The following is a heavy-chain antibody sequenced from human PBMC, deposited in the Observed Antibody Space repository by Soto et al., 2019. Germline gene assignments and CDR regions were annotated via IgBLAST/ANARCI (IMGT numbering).Heavy chain of an antibody. J-gene: IGHJ4*02. CDR2: IYSGGST. Sequence: GGSLRLSCAASGFTVSSNYMSWVRQAPGKGLEWVSVIYSGGSTYYADSVKGRFTISRDNSKNTLYLQMNSLRAEDAAVYYGARGSTPRSYSSSAHPLDYWGQGTLVTV. V-gene: IGHV3-53*01. D-gene: IGHD6-13*01. CDR1: GFTVSSNY. CDR3: ARGSTPRSYSSSAHPLDY.